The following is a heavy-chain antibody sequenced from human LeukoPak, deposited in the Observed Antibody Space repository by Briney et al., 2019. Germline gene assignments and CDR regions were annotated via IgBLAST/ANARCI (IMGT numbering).Heavy chain of an antibody. CDR2: INSDGSST. CDR3: ASSPVTGYDSSPLDY. D-gene: IGHD3-22*01. Sequence: GGSLRLSCAASGFTFSSYWMHWVRQAPGKGLVWVSRINSDGSSTSYADSVKGRFTISRDNAKNTLYLQMNSLRAEDTAVYYCASSPVTGYDSSPLDYWGQGTLVTVSS. V-gene: IGHV3-74*01. J-gene: IGHJ4*02. CDR1: GFTFSSYW.